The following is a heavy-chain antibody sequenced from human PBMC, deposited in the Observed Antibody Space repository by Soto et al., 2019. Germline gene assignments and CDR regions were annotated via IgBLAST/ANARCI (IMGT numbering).Heavy chain of an antibody. CDR2: IYWDDDK. Sequence: QITLKESGPTLVKPTQTLTLTCTFSGFSLSTSGVGVGWIRQPPGKALEWLALIYWDDDKRYSPSLKSRLTITKDTSKNQVVLTMTSMDPVDTATYYCAHSPPAPYCSGGSCYSRSYYYFDYWGQGTLVTVSS. D-gene: IGHD2-15*01. V-gene: IGHV2-5*02. J-gene: IGHJ4*02. CDR1: GFSLSTSGVG. CDR3: AHSPPAPYCSGGSCYSRSYYYFDY.